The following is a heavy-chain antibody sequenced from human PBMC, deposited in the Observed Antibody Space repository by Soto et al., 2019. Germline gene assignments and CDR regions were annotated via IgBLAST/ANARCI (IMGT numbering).Heavy chain of an antibody. CDR2: IYYSGST. CDR3: ARFLGYCTNGVCYDAFDI. V-gene: IGHV4-59*01. J-gene: IGHJ3*02. D-gene: IGHD2-8*01. Sequence: SETLSLTCTVSGCSISSYYWSWIRQPPGKGLEWIGYIYYSGSTNYNPSLKSRVTISVDTSKNQFSLKLSSVTAADTAVYYCARFLGYCTNGVCYDAFDIWGQGTMVTVSS. CDR1: GCSISSYY.